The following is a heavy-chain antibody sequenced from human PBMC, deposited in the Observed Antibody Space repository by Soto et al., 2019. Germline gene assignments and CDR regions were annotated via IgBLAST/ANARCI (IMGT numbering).Heavy chain of an antibody. V-gene: IGHV1-46*03. J-gene: IGHJ6*03. CDR1: GYTFTSYY. Sequence: ASVKVSCKASGYTFTSYYMHWVRQAPGQGLEWMGIINPSGGSTSYAQKFQGRVTMTRDTSTSTVYMELSSLRSEDTAVYYCARAARMDFCSPTAWYYYYYMDVWGKGTTVTVSS. D-gene: IGHD3-3*01. CDR3: ARAARMDFCSPTAWYYYYYMDV. CDR2: INPSGGST.